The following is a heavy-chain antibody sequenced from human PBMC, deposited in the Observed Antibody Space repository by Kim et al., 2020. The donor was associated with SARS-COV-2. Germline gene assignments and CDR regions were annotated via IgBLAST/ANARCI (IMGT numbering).Heavy chain of an antibody. V-gene: IGHV4-34*01. CDR2: INHSGST. CDR3: ARGRYSSSWYGAKNWFDP. CDR1: GGSFSGYY. D-gene: IGHD6-13*01. J-gene: IGHJ5*02. Sequence: SETLSLTCAVYGGSFSGYYWSWIRQPPGKGLGWIGDINHSGSTNYNPSLKSRVTISVDTSKNQFSLKLSSVTAADPAVYYCARGRYSSSWYGAKNWFDPWGQGTLVTVSS.